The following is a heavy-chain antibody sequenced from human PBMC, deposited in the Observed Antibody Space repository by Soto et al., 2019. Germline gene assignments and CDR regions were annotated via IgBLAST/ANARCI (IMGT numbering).Heavy chain of an antibody. CDR2: ISYDGSNK. V-gene: IGHV3-30*18. CDR1: GFTFSSYG. Sequence: GGSLRLSCAASGFTFSSYGMHWVRQAPGKGLEWVAVISYDGSNKYYADSVKGRFTISRDNSKNTLYLQMNSLRAEDTAVYYCAKEVLAGTTAAILDIWGQGTMVTVSS. CDR3: AKEVLAGTTAAILDI. J-gene: IGHJ3*02. D-gene: IGHD1-7*01.